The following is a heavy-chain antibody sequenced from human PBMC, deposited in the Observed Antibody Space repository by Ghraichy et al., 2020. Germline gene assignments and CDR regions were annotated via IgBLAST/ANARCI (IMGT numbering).Heavy chain of an antibody. D-gene: IGHD5-18*01. Sequence: GGSLRLSCAASGFTFSSYAMSWVRQAPGKGLEWVSAISGSGGSTYYADSVKGRFTISRDNSKNTLYLQMNSLRAEDTAVYYCAKDNTAMVILYYYYYYMDVWGKGTTVTVSS. V-gene: IGHV3-23*01. CDR2: ISGSGGST. CDR1: GFTFSSYA. CDR3: AKDNTAMVILYYYYYYMDV. J-gene: IGHJ6*03.